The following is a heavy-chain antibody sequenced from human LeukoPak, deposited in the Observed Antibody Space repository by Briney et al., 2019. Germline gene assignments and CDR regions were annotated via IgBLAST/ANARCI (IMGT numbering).Heavy chain of an antibody. CDR1: GYTFTSYD. Sequence: GASVKVSCKASGYTFTSYDINWVRQATGQGLEWMGWMNPISGNTGYAQKFQGRVTMTRNTSISTAYMELSSLRSEDTAVYYCARAPSITGTTPPGYWGQGTLVTVSS. CDR3: ARAPSITGTTPPGY. J-gene: IGHJ4*02. CDR2: MNPISGNT. D-gene: IGHD1-7*01. V-gene: IGHV1-8*01.